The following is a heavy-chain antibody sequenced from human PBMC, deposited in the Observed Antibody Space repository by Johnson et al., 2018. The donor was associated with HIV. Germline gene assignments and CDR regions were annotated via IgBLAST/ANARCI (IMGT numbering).Heavy chain of an antibody. Sequence: QVQLVESGGGVVQPGRSLRLSCAASGFTFSSYAMHWVRQAPGKGLEWVAVISYDGSNKYYADSVKGRFTISRDNSKNTLYLQMNSLRAEDTAVYYCARESTPWGGEYVNYGLDIWGQGTMVAVSS. V-gene: IGHV3-30*04. J-gene: IGHJ3*02. CDR1: GFTFSSYA. CDR2: ISYDGSNK. D-gene: IGHD3-10*01. CDR3: ARESTPWGGEYVNYGLDI.